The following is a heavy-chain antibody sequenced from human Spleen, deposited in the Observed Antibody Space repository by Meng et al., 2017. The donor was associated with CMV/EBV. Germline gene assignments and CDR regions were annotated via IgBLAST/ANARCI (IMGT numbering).Heavy chain of an antibody. CDR1: GYRFTSYG. Sequence: ASVKVSCKASGYRFTSYGINWARQAPGQGLEWMGWISTYNGNTNYAQKFQGRVTMTTDTSTSTAYMELRSLRFDDTAVYYCARDAYNDYGSRSYYFDYWGQGTVVTVSS. CDR2: ISTYNGNT. J-gene: IGHJ4*02. V-gene: IGHV1-18*01. CDR3: ARDAYNDYGSRSYYFDY. D-gene: IGHD3-10*01.